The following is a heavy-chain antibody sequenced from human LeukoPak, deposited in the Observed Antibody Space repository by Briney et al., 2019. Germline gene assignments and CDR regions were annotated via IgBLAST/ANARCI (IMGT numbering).Heavy chain of an antibody. CDR2: ISGSGGST. V-gene: IGHV3-23*01. J-gene: IGHJ4*02. Sequence: GGSLSLSCAASGFTFSSYAMSWVRQAPGKGLEWVSGISGSGGSTYYADSVKGRYTISRDNSKNTLYLQMNSLRAEDTAVYYCARGRIGPDYWGQGTLLTVSS. CDR1: GFTFSSYA. CDR3: ARGRIGPDY. D-gene: IGHD3/OR15-3a*01.